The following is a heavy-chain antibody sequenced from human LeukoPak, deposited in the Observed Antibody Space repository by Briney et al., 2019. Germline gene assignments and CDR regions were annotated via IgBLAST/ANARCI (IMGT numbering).Heavy chain of an antibody. J-gene: IGHJ4*02. Sequence: SETLSLTCTVSGGSISSYYWSWIRQPPGKGLEWIGYIYYSGSTNYNPSLKSRVTISVDTSKNQFSLKLNSVTAADTAVYYCAKDGGDFDYWGQGTLVTVSS. D-gene: IGHD3-10*01. CDR3: AKDGGDFDY. CDR1: GGSISSYY. V-gene: IGHV4-59*01. CDR2: IYYSGST.